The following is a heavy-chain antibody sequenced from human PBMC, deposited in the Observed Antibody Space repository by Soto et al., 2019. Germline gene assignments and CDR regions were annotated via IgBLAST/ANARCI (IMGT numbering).Heavy chain of an antibody. D-gene: IGHD3-10*01. CDR3: ARDWGSMVREIPYHWFDP. J-gene: IGHJ5*02. V-gene: IGHV3-66*01. Sequence: PGGSLSLSCAASGFTVSSNYMSWVRQAPGSGPEWVSTIYSGGSTYYADSVKGRFTISRDISSNTLYLQMNGLRAEDTAVYYCARDWGSMVREIPYHWFDPWGQGTLVTVSS. CDR2: IYSGGST. CDR1: GFTVSSNY.